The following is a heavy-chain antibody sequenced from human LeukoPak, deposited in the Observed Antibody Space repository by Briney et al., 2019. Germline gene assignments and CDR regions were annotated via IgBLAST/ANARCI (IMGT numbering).Heavy chain of an antibody. CDR1: GGSISTYY. Sequence: SETLFLTCTVSGGSISTYYWSWIRQPAGKGLEWIGRIHSSGTTHYNPSLRSRVTLSIDTSKNQFSLKLSSVTAADTAVYYCGRLNLPAVSGAFDYWGQGTLVTVSS. J-gene: IGHJ4*02. D-gene: IGHD2-2*01. CDR2: IHSSGTT. CDR3: GRLNLPAVSGAFDY. V-gene: IGHV4-4*07.